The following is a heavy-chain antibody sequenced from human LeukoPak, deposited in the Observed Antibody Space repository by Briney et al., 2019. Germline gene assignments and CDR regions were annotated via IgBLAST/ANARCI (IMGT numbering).Heavy chain of an antibody. D-gene: IGHD6-13*01. J-gene: IGHJ4*02. Sequence: GGSLRLSCAASGFTFSSLAMSWVRQAPGRGLEWVSAISGSGGSTYYADSVKGRFTISRDNSKNTLYLQVNSLRAEDTAVYYCARDSTAAGIDYWGQGTLVAVSS. CDR3: ARDSTAAGIDY. V-gene: IGHV3-23*01. CDR1: GFTFSSLA. CDR2: ISGSGGST.